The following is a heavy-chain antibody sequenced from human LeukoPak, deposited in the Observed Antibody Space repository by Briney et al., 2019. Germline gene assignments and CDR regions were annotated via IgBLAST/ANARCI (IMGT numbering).Heavy chain of an antibody. J-gene: IGHJ4*02. CDR1: GYTFTGYY. Sequence: VASVKVSCKASGYTFTGYYMHWVRQAPGQGLEWMGWINPNSGGTNYAQKFQGWVTMTRDTSISTAYMELSRLRSDDTAVYYCARVSRDCDILTGYLYYFDYWGQGTLVTVSS. CDR3: ARVSRDCDILTGYLYYFDY. V-gene: IGHV1-2*04. D-gene: IGHD3-9*01. CDR2: INPNSGGT.